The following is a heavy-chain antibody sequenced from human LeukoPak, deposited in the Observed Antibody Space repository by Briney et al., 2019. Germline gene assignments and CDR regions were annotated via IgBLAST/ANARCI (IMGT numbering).Heavy chain of an antibody. CDR3: ARHHYSKAGYYYYYYIDV. Sequence: SETLSLTCAVSGGSISSYYWSWIRQPPGKGLELIGYIYTSGSTNYNPSLKSRVTISVDTSKNKFALKLSSVTAADTAVYYCARHHYSKAGYYYYYYIDVWGKGTTVTVSS. CDR1: GGSISSYY. V-gene: IGHV4-4*09. D-gene: IGHD4-11*01. J-gene: IGHJ6*03. CDR2: IYTSGST.